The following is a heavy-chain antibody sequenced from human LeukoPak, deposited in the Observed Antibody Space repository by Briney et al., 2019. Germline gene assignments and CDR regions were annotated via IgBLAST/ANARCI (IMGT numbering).Heavy chain of an antibody. D-gene: IGHD2-21*01. CDR2: IYFSENT. J-gene: IGHJ4*02. V-gene: IGHV4-59*06. CDR3: ARVSYGGNFFDY. CDR1: GDSISNYY. Sequence: PSETLSLTCTVSGDSISNYYWSWIRQHPGEGLEWIGYIYFSENTYYNPSLKSRVTISVDTSKNQFSLKLSSVTAADTAVYYCARVSYGGNFFDYWGQGTLVTVSS.